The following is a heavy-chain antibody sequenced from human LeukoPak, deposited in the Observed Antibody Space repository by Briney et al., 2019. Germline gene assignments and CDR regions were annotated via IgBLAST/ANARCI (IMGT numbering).Heavy chain of an antibody. D-gene: IGHD3-9*01. CDR3: ARGFGSSGLRYFDWLNPYYYYGMDV. CDR1: GYTFTSYG. Sequence: ASVKVSCKASGYTFTSYGISWVRQAPGQGLEWMGWISAYNGNTNYAQKLQGRVTMTTDTSTSTAYMELRSLRSGDTAVYYCARGFGSSGLRYFDWLNPYYYYGMDVWGQGTTVTVSS. J-gene: IGHJ6*02. V-gene: IGHV1-18*01. CDR2: ISAYNGNT.